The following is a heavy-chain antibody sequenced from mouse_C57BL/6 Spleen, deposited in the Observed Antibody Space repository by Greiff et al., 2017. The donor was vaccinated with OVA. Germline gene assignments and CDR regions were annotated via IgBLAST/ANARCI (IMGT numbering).Heavy chain of an antibody. V-gene: IGHV2-5*01. CDR1: GFSLTSYG. D-gene: IGHD1-1*01. CDR3: AKGDYGSDWYFDV. Sequence: VQLQQSGPGLVQPSQSLSITCTVSGFSLTSYGVHWVRQSPGKGLEWLGVIWRGGSTDYNAAFMSRLSITKDNSKSQVFFKMNSLQADDAAIDYCAKGDYGSDWYFDVWGTGTTVTVSS. J-gene: IGHJ1*03. CDR2: IWRGGST.